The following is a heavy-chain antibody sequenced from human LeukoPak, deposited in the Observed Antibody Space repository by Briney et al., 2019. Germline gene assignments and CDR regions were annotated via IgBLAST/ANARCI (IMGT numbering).Heavy chain of an antibody. CDR3: ARDQGYQLLWGWFDP. Sequence: GGSLRLSCAASGFTFSSYSMNWVRQAPGKGLEWVSSISSSSSYIYYADSVKGRFTISRDNSKNTLYLQMNSLRAEDTAVYYCARDQGYQLLWGWFDPWGQGTLVTVSS. J-gene: IGHJ5*02. CDR1: GFTFSSYS. D-gene: IGHD2-2*01. CDR2: ISSSSSYI. V-gene: IGHV3-21*01.